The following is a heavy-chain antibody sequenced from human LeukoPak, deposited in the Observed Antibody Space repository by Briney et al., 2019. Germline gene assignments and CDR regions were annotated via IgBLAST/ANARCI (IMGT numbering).Heavy chain of an antibody. D-gene: IGHD5-18*01. CDR2: IIPIFGTA. CDR3: ARVSADTAMYYYGMDV. CDR1: GGTFSSYA. J-gene: IGHJ6*02. V-gene: IGHV1-69*13. Sequence: SVKVSCKASGGTFSSYAISWVRQAPGQGLEWMGGIIPIFGTANYAQKFQGRVTITADESTSTAYMELSSLRSEDTAVYYCARVSADTAMYYYGMDVWGQGTTVTVSS.